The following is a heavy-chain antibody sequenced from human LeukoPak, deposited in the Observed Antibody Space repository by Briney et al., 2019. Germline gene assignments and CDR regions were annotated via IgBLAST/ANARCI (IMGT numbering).Heavy chain of an antibody. Sequence: AGGSLRLSCAASGFTFSGYWMHWVRQAPGKGLEWVSSISSDSSSFKYYAHSVQGRFTISRDNARNSMYLQMNSLRAEDTAVYYCARGTNWSPLDFDYWGQGSLVTVSS. CDR2: ISSDSSSFK. V-gene: IGHV3-21*04. CDR1: GFTFSGYW. D-gene: IGHD1-20*01. J-gene: IGHJ4*02. CDR3: ARGTNWSPLDFDY.